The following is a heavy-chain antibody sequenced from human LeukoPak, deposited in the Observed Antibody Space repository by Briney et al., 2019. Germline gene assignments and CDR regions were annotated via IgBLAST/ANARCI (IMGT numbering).Heavy chain of an antibody. Sequence: GASVKVSCKASGYTFTAYYMHWVRQAPGQGLEWMGWINPNSADTKYGQNFQGRVTMTGDTSISTAYMELSRLTSDDTAVYYCAGGDPRRGYWGQGTLVTVSS. CDR2: INPNSADT. D-gene: IGHD2-21*01. V-gene: IGHV1-2*02. CDR1: GYTFTAYY. J-gene: IGHJ4*02. CDR3: AGGDPRRGY.